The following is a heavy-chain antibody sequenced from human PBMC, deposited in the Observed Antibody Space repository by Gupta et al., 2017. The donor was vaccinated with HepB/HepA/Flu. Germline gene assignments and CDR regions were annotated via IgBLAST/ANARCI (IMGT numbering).Heavy chain of an antibody. D-gene: IGHD1-14*01. CDR3: ARIQEPGGSDPSPDY. V-gene: IGHV2-26*01. CDR2: IFSNDEK. CDR1: GFSLSNARMG. Sequence: QVTLKESGPVLVKPTETLTLTCTVSGFSLSNARMGVSWIRQPPGKALEWLAHIFSNDEKSYSTSLKSRLTISKDTSKSQVVLTMTNMDPVDTATYYCARIQEPGGSDPSPDYWGQGTLVTVSS. J-gene: IGHJ4*02.